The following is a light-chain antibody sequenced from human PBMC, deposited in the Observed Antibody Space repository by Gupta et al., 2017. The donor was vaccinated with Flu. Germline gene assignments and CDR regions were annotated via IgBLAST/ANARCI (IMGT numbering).Light chain of an antibody. CDR1: QSVSSSY. Sequence: DIVLTHSPVTLSFSPGERATLSCRASQSVSSSYLAWYQKKPGQAPRLLIYGAASRATGIPDRLSGSGSGTDFTLTISRLEPEDFAVYYCQQDGSSPWTFGQGTKVEIK. J-gene: IGKJ1*01. CDR3: QQDGSSPWT. CDR2: GAA. V-gene: IGKV3-20*01.